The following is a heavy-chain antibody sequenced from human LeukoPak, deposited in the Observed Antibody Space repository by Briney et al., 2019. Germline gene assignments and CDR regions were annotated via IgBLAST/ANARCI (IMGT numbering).Heavy chain of an antibody. CDR3: ARDGDAYGSGSYHGPYYFDY. CDR1: GFTFSSYW. D-gene: IGHD3-10*01. V-gene: IGHV3-7*01. CDR2: IKQDGSEK. J-gene: IGHJ4*02. Sequence: GGSLRPSCAASGFTFSSYWMSWVRQAPGKGLEWVANIKQDGSEKYYVDSVKGRFTISRDNAKNSLYLQMNSLRAEDTAVYYCARDGDAYGSGSYHGPYYFDYWGQGTLVTVSS.